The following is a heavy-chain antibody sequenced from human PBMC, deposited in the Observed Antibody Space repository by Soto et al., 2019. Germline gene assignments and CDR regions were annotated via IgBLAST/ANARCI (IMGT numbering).Heavy chain of an antibody. D-gene: IGHD3-10*01. CDR1: GYSFTSYW. CDR2: IYPGDSDT. V-gene: IGHV5-51*01. J-gene: IGHJ6*02. Sequence: GESLKISCKGSGYSFTSYWIGWVRQMPGKGLEWMGIIYPGDSDTRYSPSFQGQVTISADKSISTAYLQWSSLKASDTAMYYCARQMVRGVYYYYGMDVWGQGTTVTGSS. CDR3: ARQMVRGVYYYYGMDV.